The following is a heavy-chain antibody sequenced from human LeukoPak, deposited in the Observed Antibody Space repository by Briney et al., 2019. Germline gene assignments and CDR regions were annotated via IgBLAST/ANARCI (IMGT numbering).Heavy chain of an antibody. CDR2: MNPNSGNT. D-gene: IGHD3-22*01. J-gene: IGHJ6*02. CDR1: GYTFTSYD. CDR3: ARAVPMKGYYYYGIDV. Sequence: ASVKVSCKASGYTFTSYDINWVRQATGQGLEWMGWMNPNSGNTGYAQKFQGRVTMTRNTSISTAYMELSSLRSEDTAVYYCARAVPMKGYYYYGIDVWGQGTTVTVSS. V-gene: IGHV1-8*01.